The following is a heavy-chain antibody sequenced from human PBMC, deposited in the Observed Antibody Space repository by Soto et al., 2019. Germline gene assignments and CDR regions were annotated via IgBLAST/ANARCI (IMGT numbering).Heavy chain of an antibody. CDR3: AYRPLAAAGFAY. J-gene: IGHJ4*02. V-gene: IGHV3-23*01. CDR2: ITGSGGGT. CDR1: GFTFSNYA. D-gene: IGHD6-13*01. Sequence: EVQLLESGGGLVQPGGSLRLSCAASGFTFSNYAMTWVRQAPGKGLEWVSVITGSGGGTYLVDSVKGRFTISRDNAKNTVYLQMNSLRAEDTAVYYCAYRPLAAAGFAYWGQGTLVTVAS.